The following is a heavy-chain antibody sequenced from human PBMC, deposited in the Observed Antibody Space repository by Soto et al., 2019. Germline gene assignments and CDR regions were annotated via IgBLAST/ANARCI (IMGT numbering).Heavy chain of an antibody. Sequence: ASVKVSCKVSGYTLTELSMHWVRQAPGKGLEWMGGFDPEDGETIYAQKFQGRVTMTEDTSTDTAYMELSSLRSEDTAVYYCATAQGGPYRAARPRQPHPPFDYWGQGTLVTVSS. CDR2: FDPEDGET. D-gene: IGHD6-6*01. J-gene: IGHJ4*02. V-gene: IGHV1-24*01. CDR3: ATAQGGPYRAARPRQPHPPFDY. CDR1: GYTLTELS.